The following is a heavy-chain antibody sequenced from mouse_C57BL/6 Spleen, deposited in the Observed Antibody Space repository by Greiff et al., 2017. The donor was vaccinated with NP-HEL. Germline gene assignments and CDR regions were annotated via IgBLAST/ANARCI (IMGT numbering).Heavy chain of an antibody. CDR3: ARRSPGLGRFAY. J-gene: IGHJ3*01. CDR2: IYPGSGST. D-gene: IGHD4-1*01. V-gene: IGHV1-55*01. CDR1: GYTFTSYW. Sequence: QVQLKQPGAELVKPGASVKMSCKASGYTFTSYWITWVKQRPGQGLEWIGDIYPGSGSTNYNEKFKSKATLTVDTSSSTAYMQLSSLTSEDSAVYYCARRSPGLGRFAYWGQGTLVTVSA.